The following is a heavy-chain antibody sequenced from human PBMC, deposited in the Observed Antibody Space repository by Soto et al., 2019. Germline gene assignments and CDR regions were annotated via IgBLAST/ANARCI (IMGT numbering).Heavy chain of an antibody. Sequence: QVQLVQSGAEVKKPGASVKVSCKASGYTFTSYDINWVRQATGQGLEWMGWMNPNSGNTGYAQKFQGRVTMTRNTSISTAYMEVSSLRSEDTAGYYCARGRHIVGATIAGYWGQGILVTVSS. CDR3: ARGRHIVGATIAGY. V-gene: IGHV1-8*01. CDR1: GYTFTSYD. CDR2: MNPNSGNT. D-gene: IGHD1-26*01. J-gene: IGHJ4*02.